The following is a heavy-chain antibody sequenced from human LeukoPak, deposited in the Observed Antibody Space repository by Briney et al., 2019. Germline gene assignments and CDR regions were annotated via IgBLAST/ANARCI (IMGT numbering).Heavy chain of an antibody. CDR3: ARGALLWFGELFDV. D-gene: IGHD3-10*01. J-gene: IGHJ3*01. CDR2: INPSGGST. Sequence: ASVKVSCKASGYTFTSYYMHWVRQAPGQGLEWMGIINPSGGSTSYAQKFQGRVTMTRNTSISTTYMELSSLRSEDTAVYYCARGALLWFGELFDVWGQGTLIAVSS. V-gene: IGHV1-46*01. CDR1: GYTFTSYY.